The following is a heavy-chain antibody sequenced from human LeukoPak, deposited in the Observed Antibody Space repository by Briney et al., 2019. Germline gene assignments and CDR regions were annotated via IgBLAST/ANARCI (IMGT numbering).Heavy chain of an antibody. CDR2: ISYDGSNK. CDR3: VKDTSLPD. CDR1: GFTFSSYG. Sequence: GGALRLSCAASGFTFSSYGMHGVGQAPGKGVEGVAVISYDGSNKYYADSVKGGITISRDNAKKTLYLQMTSLTPEYTAVYYCVKDTSLPDWGQGTLVTVSS. J-gene: IGHJ4*02. D-gene: IGHD3-16*01. V-gene: IGHV3-30*18.